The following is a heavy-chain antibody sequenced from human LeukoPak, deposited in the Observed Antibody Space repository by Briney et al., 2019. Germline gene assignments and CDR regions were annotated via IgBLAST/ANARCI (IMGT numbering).Heavy chain of an antibody. Sequence: PGGSLRLSCAASEVTFSTYAMSWVRQAPGKGLEWVSGVSGSGGNTYYADSVKGRFTISRDNSKNTLYLQMGSLRAEDMAVYYCAREPTYYYDSSGAFDIWGQGTMVTVSS. CDR1: EVTFSTYA. V-gene: IGHV3-23*01. CDR2: VSGSGGNT. J-gene: IGHJ3*02. D-gene: IGHD3-22*01. CDR3: AREPTYYYDSSGAFDI.